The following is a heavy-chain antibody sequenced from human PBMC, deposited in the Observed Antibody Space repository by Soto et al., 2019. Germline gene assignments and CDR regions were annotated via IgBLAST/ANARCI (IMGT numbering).Heavy chain of an antibody. V-gene: IGHV4-30-4*01. CDR3: ARDFKHYSSPPGPLEY. CDR1: GDSISSGDYY. CDR2: IYYSGNT. D-gene: IGHD6-13*01. Sequence: SETLSLTCTVSGDSISSGDYYWSWIRQPPGKGLEWIGCIYYSGNTYYKPSLKSRFSISVDTSKNQFSLKLSSVTAADTAVYYCARDFKHYSSPPGPLEYWGLGTPVTVSS. J-gene: IGHJ4*02.